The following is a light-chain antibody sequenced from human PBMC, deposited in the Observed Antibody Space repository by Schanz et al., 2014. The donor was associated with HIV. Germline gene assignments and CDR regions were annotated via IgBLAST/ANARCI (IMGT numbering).Light chain of an antibody. CDR1: RSNIGAGYD. CDR3: SSYAGSNNLV. J-gene: IGLJ3*02. CDR2: GNT. Sequence: QSVLTQPPSVSGAPGQRVTISCTGSRSNIGAGYDVHWYQQLPGTAPKLLIYGNTNRPSGVPDRFSASKSGTSASLAITGLQADDEGDYYCSSYAGSNNLVFGGGTKVTVL. V-gene: IGLV1-40*01.